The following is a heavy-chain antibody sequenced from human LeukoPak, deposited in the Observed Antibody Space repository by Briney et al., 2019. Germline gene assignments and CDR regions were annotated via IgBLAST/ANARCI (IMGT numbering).Heavy chain of an antibody. CDR2: ISYDGSNK. J-gene: IGHJ4*02. V-gene: IGHV3-30*18. Sequence: PGRSLRLSCAASGFTFSSYGMHWVRQAPGKGLEWVAVISYDGSNKYYTDSVKGRFTISRDNSKNTLYLQMNSLRAEDTAVYYCAKGVKRPLTWYCDYWGQGTLVTVSS. D-gene: IGHD3-22*01. CDR3: AKGVKRPLTWYCDY. CDR1: GFTFSSYG.